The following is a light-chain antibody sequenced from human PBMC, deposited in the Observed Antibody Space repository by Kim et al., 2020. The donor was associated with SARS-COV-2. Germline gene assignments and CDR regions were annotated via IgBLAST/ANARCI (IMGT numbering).Light chain of an antibody. CDR3: QAWDSSTASV. CDR2: QDS. CDR1: NLGDKY. Sequence: SYELTQPPSVSVSPGQTASITCSGDNLGDKYACWYQQKPGQSPVLVIYQDSKRPSGIPERFSGSNSGNTDTLTISGTQAMDEADYYCQAWDSSTASVFGTGTKVTVL. V-gene: IGLV3-1*01. J-gene: IGLJ1*01.